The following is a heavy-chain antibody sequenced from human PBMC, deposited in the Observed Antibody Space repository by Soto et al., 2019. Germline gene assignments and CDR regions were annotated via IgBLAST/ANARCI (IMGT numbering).Heavy chain of an antibody. CDR3: ARDPFYGILTGYYDY. V-gene: IGHV1-18*01. J-gene: IGHJ4*02. D-gene: IGHD3-9*01. CDR1: GYTFTSYG. CDR2: ISAYNGNT. Sequence: ASVKVSCKASGYTFTSYGISWVRQAPGQGLEWMGWISAYNGNTNYAQKLQGRVTMTTDTSTSTAYMELRSLRSDDTAVYYCARDPFYGILTGYYDYWGQGTLVTVSS.